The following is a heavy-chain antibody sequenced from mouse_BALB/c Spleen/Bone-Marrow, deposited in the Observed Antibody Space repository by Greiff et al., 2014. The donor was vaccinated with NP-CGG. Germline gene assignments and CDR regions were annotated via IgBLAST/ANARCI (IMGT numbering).Heavy chain of an antibody. CDR1: GYTFTSYY. D-gene: IGHD1-1*01. Sequence: VKLMESGPELAKPGASVKISCKASGYTFTSYYIQWVKQRPGQGLEWIGYIFPRDGSTNYNETFKGKATLTSDTSSSTASMQLNSLTSEDSAVYFCARDYYGSLDYWGQGTTLTVSS. CDR2: IFPRDGST. J-gene: IGHJ2*01. CDR3: ARDYYGSLDY. V-gene: IGHV1S12*01.